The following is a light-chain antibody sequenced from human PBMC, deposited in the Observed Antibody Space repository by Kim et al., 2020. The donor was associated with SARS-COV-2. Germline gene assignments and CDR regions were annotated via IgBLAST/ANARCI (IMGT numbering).Light chain of an antibody. Sequence: QSALTQPASVSGSPGQSITISCTGTSSDVGGYNYVSWYQQHPGKAPKLMIYDVSKRPSGVSNRFSGSKSGNTASLTISGLQAEDEADYYFSSYTSSSTWVFGTGNKVTVL. CDR3: SSYTSSSTWV. J-gene: IGLJ1*01. CDR1: SSDVGGYNY. V-gene: IGLV2-14*01. CDR2: DVS.